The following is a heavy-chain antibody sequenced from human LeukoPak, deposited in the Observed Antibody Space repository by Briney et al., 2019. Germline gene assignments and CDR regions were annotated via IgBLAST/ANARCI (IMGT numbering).Heavy chain of an antibody. V-gene: IGHV3-7*01. CDR3: ARDGGLHTTFDY. Sequence: PGGSLRLSCAASGFTFRNYWRGWFRQAPGKGLEWVANTKPDGSAEYYADSVRGRFTASRDNANNLLYLQMNRLRAEDTAVYYCARDGGLHTTFDYWGQGTLLTVTS. CDR1: GFTFRNYW. CDR2: TKPDGSAE. J-gene: IGHJ4*02. D-gene: IGHD2-15*01.